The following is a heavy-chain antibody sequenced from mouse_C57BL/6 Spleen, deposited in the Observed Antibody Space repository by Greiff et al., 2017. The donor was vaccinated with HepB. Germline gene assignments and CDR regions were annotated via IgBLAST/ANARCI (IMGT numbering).Heavy chain of an antibody. CDR1: GYTFTSYW. Sequence: VQLQQSGAELVRPGTSVKLSCKASGYTFTSYWMHWVKQRPGQGLEWIGVIDPSDSYTNYNQKFKGKATLTVDTSSSTAYMQLSSLTSEDSAVYYCARSDTTVSYYLDYWGQGTTLTVSS. CDR2: IDPSDSYT. J-gene: IGHJ2*01. CDR3: ARSDTTVSYYLDY. D-gene: IGHD1-1*01. V-gene: IGHV1-59*01.